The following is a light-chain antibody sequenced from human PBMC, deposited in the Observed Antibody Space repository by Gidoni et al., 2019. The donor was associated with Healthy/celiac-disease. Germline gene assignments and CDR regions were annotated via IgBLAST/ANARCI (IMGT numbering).Light chain of an antibody. J-gene: IGKJ3*01. Sequence: DIVMTQSPDSRAVSLGESATINCKSSQSVLYSSNNKNYLAWYQQKPGQPPKLLIYWASTRESGVPDRFSGSGSWTDFTLTISSLQAEDVAVYYCQQYYSTPFTFGPGTKVDIK. CDR1: QSVLYSSNNKNY. CDR3: QQYYSTPFT. CDR2: WAS. V-gene: IGKV4-1*01.